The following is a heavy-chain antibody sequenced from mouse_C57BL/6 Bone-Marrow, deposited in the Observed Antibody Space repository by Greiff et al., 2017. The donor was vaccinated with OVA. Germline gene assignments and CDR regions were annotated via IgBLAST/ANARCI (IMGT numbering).Heavy chain of an antibody. CDR1: GYTFTSYW. D-gene: IGHD2-4*01. Sequence: VQLQQPGAELVMPGASVKLSCKASGYTFTSYWMHWVKQRPGQGLEWIGEIDPSDSYTNYNQKFKGKSTLTVDKSSSRAYMQLSSLTSEDSAVYYCARDDYDAWFAYWGQGTLVTVSA. J-gene: IGHJ3*01. CDR2: IDPSDSYT. V-gene: IGHV1-69*01. CDR3: ARDDYDAWFAY.